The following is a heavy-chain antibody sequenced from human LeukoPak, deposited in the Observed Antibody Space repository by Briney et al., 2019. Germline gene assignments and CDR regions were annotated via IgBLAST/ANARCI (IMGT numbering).Heavy chain of an antibody. V-gene: IGHV3-30*02. CDR3: AKDAPVRFLEWLLFDY. CDR1: GFTFSSYG. J-gene: IGHJ4*02. CDR2: IRYDGSNK. Sequence: GGSLRLSCAASGFTFSSYGMHWVRQAPGKGLEWVAFIRYDGSNKYYADSVKGRFTISRDNSKNTLYLQMNSLRAEDTAVYYCAKDAPVRFLEWLLFDYWGQGTLVTVSS. D-gene: IGHD3-3*01.